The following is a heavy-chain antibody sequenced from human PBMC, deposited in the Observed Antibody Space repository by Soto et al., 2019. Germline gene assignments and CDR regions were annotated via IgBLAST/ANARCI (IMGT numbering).Heavy chain of an antibody. J-gene: IGHJ3*01. CDR1: GFTFTSSA. V-gene: IGHV1-58*01. Sequence: EASVKVSCKASGFTFTSSAVQWVRQARGQRLEWIGWIVVGSGNTNYAQKFQERVTITRDMSTSTAYMELSSLRSEDTAVYYCAATGAGTTFGDVDLLKLWGQGTMVTVSS. D-gene: IGHD3-16*01. CDR2: IVVGSGNT. CDR3: AATGAGTTFGDVDLLKL.